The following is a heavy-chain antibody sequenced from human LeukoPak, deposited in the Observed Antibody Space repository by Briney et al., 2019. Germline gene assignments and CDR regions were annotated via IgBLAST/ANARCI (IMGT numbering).Heavy chain of an antibody. V-gene: IGHV3-48*03. J-gene: IGHJ6*02. CDR1: RFTFSSYE. D-gene: IGHD6-6*01. CDR3: ARDKASPFTYYGMDV. Sequence: PGGSLRLSCAASRFTFSSYEMNWVRRAPGKGLESVAYISSSGSITYYADCVKGRFIISRDNANNSLSLLMNSLRAEDTAVYYCARDKASPFTYYGMDVWGQGTTVTVSS. CDR2: ISSSGSIT.